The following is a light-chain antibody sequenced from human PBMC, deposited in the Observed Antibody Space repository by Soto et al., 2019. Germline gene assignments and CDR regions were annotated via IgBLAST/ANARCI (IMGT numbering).Light chain of an antibody. CDR1: QSVSSSY. CDR3: QHYGSSPRT. Sequence: EIVLTQSPGTLSLFPGERATLSCRASQSVSSSYLAWYQQQPGPAPRLLIYGTSSRATGIPDRFSGSWSGTDYTLAISRLEPEEFAVYYCQHYGSSPRTFGQGTNVEIK. V-gene: IGKV3-20*01. CDR2: GTS. J-gene: IGKJ1*01.